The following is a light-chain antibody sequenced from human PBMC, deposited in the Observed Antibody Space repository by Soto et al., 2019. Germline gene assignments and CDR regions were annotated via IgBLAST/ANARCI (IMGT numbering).Light chain of an antibody. V-gene: IGKV1-5*03. Sequence: DIKMTQSPSTLSASVGDRVTSTCRASQSISSWLAWYQQKPGKAPKLLIYKASSLESGVPSRFSGSGSGTEFTLTISSLQPDDFATYYCQQYNSYSPLTFGGGTKVDIK. J-gene: IGKJ4*01. CDR3: QQYNSYSPLT. CDR1: QSISSW. CDR2: KAS.